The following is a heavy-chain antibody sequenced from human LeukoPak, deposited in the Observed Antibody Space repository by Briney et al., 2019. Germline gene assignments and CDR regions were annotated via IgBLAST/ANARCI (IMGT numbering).Heavy chain of an antibody. J-gene: IGHJ4*02. D-gene: IGHD6-13*01. V-gene: IGHV4-39*07. CDR3: ASSLTGYSSSWFLAY. CDR1: GGSISSSNYY. CDR2: IYYTGST. Sequence: SETLSLTCTVSGGSISSSNYYWGWIRQPPGEGLEWIGSIYYTGSTYYNPSLKSRITISVDTSKNQFSLKLSSLTAADTAFYFCASSLTGYSSSWFLAYWGPGTLVTVSS.